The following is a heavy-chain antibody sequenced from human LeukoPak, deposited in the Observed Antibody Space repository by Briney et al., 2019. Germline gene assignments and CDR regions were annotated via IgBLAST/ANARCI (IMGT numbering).Heavy chain of an antibody. D-gene: IGHD2-2*01. CDR1: GFVFTGYY. CDR3: ASNGYCSSTSCYADY. V-gene: IGHV1-2*02. Sequence: ASVKVSCKASGFVFTGYYMHWVRQAPGQGLEWMGWMNPGTGTTKYSQKFQGRVTMTRDTSISTAYMELSRLRSDDTAVYYCASNGYCSSTSCYADYWGQGTLVTVSS. J-gene: IGHJ4*02. CDR2: MNPGTGTT.